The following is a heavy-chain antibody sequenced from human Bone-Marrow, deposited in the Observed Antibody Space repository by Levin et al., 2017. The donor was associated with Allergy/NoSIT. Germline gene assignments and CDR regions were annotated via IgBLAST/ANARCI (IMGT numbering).Heavy chain of an antibody. V-gene: IGHV3-30-3*01. Sequence: GESLKISCAASGFTFSSYAMHWVRQAPGKGLEWVAVISYDGSNKYYADSVKGRFTISRDNSKNTLYLQMNSLRAEDTAVYYCARDLSMIVVVPYFDYWGQGTLVTVSS. CDR1: GFTFSSYA. J-gene: IGHJ4*02. CDR3: ARDLSMIVVVPYFDY. CDR2: ISYDGSNK. D-gene: IGHD3-22*01.